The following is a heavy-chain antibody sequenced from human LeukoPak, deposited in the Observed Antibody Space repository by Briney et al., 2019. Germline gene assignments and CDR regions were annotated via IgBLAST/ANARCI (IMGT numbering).Heavy chain of an antibody. V-gene: IGHV1-46*01. CDR2: INPSGGST. CDR3: ARDSNWNVDY. Sequence: ASVKVSCKASGYTFTSYYMHWVRQAPGQGLEWMGFINPSGGSTVYAPKLQGRVTLTTDTFTSTAYMEVRSLTSDDTAIYYCARDSNWNVDYWGQGTLITVSS. D-gene: IGHD1-20*01. CDR1: GYTFTSYY. J-gene: IGHJ4*02.